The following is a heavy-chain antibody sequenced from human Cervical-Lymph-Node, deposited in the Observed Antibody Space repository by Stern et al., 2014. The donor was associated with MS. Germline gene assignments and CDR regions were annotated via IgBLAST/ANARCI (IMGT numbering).Heavy chain of an antibody. J-gene: IGHJ4*02. CDR3: TNFDLHY. V-gene: IGHV2-5*02. Sequence: QITLKESGPTLVKPTQTLTLTCTFSGFSLTTSGVGVGWIRQPPGKALEWLAFIYWDDDKVYSPSLKTRLTITKDTSKNQVVLTVTNMDPFDTATYYCTNFDLHYWGQGTLVTVSS. CDR2: IYWDDDK. D-gene: IGHD3-9*01. CDR1: GFSLTTSGVG.